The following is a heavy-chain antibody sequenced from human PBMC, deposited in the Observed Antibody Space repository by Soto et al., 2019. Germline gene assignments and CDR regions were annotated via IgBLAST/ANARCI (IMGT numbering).Heavy chain of an antibody. CDR1: GFTFGTYS. CDR2: ISSSGIST. CDR3: AKEPVGPDWYFDL. J-gene: IGHJ2*01. V-gene: IGHV3-48*01. Sequence: GGSLRLSCAASGFTFGTYSMNWVRQAPGKGLEWVSYISSSGISTHYADSVKGRFTVSRDNSKNTLYLQMNSLRAEDTAVYNCAKEPVGPDWYFDLWGRGTLVTVPS.